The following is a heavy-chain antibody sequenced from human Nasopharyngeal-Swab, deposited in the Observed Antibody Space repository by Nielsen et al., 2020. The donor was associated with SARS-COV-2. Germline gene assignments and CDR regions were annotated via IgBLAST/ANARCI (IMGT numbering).Heavy chain of an antibody. J-gene: IGHJ5*02. V-gene: IGHV6-1*01. CDR2: TYYRSRWYN. CDR3: AKDAVAGPYNWFDP. D-gene: IGHD6-19*01. Sequence: SETLSLTCAISGDSVSSNSAAWNWIRQSPSRGLEWLGRTYYRSRWYNDYAVSVKSRITINPDTSKNQFSLQLNSVTPEDTAVYYCAKDAVAGPYNWFDPWGQGTPVTVSS. CDR1: GDSVSSNSAA.